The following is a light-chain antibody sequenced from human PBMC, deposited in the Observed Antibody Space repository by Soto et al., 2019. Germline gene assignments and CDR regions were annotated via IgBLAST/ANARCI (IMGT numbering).Light chain of an antibody. Sequence: QSVLTQPPSASGSPGQSVTISCTGTSSDVGGYNYVSWYQQHPGKAPKLMIYEVSERPSGVPDRFSGSKSSNTASLTVSGLQAEDGADYYCSSCAGSNNFVFGTGTKLTVL. CDR3: SSCAGSNNFV. V-gene: IGLV2-8*01. CDR1: SSDVGGYNY. J-gene: IGLJ1*01. CDR2: EVS.